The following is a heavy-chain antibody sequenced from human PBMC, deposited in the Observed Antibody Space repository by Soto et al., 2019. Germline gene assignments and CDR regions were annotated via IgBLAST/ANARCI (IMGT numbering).Heavy chain of an antibody. D-gene: IGHD2-2*01. J-gene: IGHJ4*02. CDR2: INPYSGVA. V-gene: IGHV1-2*02. CDR1: GYRFTDYY. CDR3: AGYCSSTSCRGRYFDY. Sequence: ASVKVSCKASGYRFTDYYMHWVRQAPGQGLEWMGWINPYSGVANYSRNFQGRVTMTSDTPITTAYMELSSLRSDDTAVYYCAGYCSSTSCRGRYFDYWGQGTLVTVSS.